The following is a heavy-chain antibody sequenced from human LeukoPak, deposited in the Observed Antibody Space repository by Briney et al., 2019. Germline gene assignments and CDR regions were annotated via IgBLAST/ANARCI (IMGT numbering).Heavy chain of an antibody. D-gene: IGHD3-22*01. V-gene: IGHV4-59*01. CDR2: IHSAGIT. CDR1: GGSISSYY. Sequence: SETLSLTCTVSGGSISSYYWSWIRQPPGKGLEWIAYIHSAGITNYNPSLKSRVTISVDTSKNQFSLKLSSVTAVDTAVYYCVISSSFYTYDYWGRGTLVTVSS. CDR3: VISSSFYTYDY. J-gene: IGHJ4*02.